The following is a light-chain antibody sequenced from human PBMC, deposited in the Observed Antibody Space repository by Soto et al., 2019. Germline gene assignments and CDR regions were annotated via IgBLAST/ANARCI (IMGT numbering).Light chain of an antibody. CDR1: SSNIGNNY. Sequence: QSVLTQPPSVSAAPGQKVTISCSGSSSNIGNNYVSWDQQLPGTAPKLLIYDNNKRPSGIPDRFSGSKSGTSATLGITGLQTGDESDNYCATWASNLIDGSDFVTVTKLT. J-gene: IGLJ1*01. CDR3: ATWASNLIDGSD. V-gene: IGLV1-51*01. CDR2: DNN.